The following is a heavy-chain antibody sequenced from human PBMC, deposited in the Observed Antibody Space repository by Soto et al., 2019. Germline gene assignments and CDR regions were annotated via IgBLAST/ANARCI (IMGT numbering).Heavy chain of an antibody. Sequence: GASVKVSCKASGGTFSSYAISWVRQAPGQGLEWMGGIIPIFGTANYAQKFQGRVTITADESTSTAYMELGSLRSEDTAVYYCALWFGESWGPDYWGQGTLVTVSS. CDR3: ALWFGESWGPDY. J-gene: IGHJ4*02. V-gene: IGHV1-69*13. D-gene: IGHD3-10*01. CDR1: GGTFSSYA. CDR2: IIPIFGTA.